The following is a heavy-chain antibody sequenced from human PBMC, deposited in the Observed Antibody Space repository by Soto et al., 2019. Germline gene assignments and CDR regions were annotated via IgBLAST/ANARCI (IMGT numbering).Heavy chain of an antibody. V-gene: IGHV3-30-3*01. CDR2: ISYDGSNK. Sequence: QGQLVESGGGVVQPGRSLRLSCAASGFPFSGYAMHWVRQAPGKGLEWVSVISYDGSNKYYADSVKGRFTILRDNSKNTLYLQMNTLRAEDTAVYYCATWGERFDFWGQGTLVTVSS. D-gene: IGHD3-16*01. CDR3: ATWGERFDF. J-gene: IGHJ4*02. CDR1: GFPFSGYA.